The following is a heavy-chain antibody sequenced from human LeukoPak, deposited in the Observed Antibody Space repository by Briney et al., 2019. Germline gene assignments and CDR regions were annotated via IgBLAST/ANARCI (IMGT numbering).Heavy chain of an antibody. Sequence: GGSLRLSCAASGFTVSSNYMSWVRQAPGKGLEWDSVIYSGGSTYYADSVKGRFTISRDNSKNTLYLQMNSLRAEDTAVYYCARDVPNKYYMDVWGKGTTVTVSS. CDR2: IYSGGST. D-gene: IGHD1/OR15-1a*01. V-gene: IGHV3-66*02. J-gene: IGHJ6*03. CDR1: GFTVSSNY. CDR3: ARDVPNKYYMDV.